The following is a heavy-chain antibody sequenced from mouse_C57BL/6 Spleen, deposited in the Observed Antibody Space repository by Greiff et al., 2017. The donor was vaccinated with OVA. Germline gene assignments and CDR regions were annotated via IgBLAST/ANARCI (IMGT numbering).Heavy chain of an antibody. CDR2: IYPGGGDT. CDR3: ARSFITTVVENFDY. CDR1: GYAFSSSW. Sequence: VQRVESGPELVKPGASVKISCKASGYAFSSSWMNWVKQRPGKGLEWIGRIYPGGGDTNYNGKFKGKATLTADKSSSTAYMQLSSLTSEDSAVSFCARSFITTVVENFDYWGQGTTLTVSS. V-gene: IGHV1-82*01. J-gene: IGHJ2*01. D-gene: IGHD1-1*01.